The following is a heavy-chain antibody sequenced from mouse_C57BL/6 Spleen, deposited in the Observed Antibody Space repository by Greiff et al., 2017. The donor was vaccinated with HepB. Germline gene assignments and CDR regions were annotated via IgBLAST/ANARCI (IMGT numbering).Heavy chain of an antibody. J-gene: IGHJ1*03. V-gene: IGHV1-64*01. Sequence: QVQLQQPGAELVKPGASVKLSCKASGYTFTSYWMHWVKQRPGQGLEWIGMIHPNSGSTNYNEKFKSKATLTVDKSSSTAYMQLSSLTSEDSAVYYCARRAVVAPDWYFDVWGTGTTVTVSS. CDR2: IHPNSGST. D-gene: IGHD1-1*01. CDR3: ARRAVVAPDWYFDV. CDR1: GYTFTSYW.